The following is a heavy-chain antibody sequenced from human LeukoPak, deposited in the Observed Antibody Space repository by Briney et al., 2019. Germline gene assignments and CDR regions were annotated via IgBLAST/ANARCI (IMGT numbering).Heavy chain of an antibody. Sequence: GGSLRLSCAASRFTFSSYGMHWVRQAPGKGLEWVAVIWYDGSNKYYADSVKGRFTISRDNSKNALYLQMNSLRAEDTAVYYCARDEGAAAPWYFDYWGQGTLVTVSS. CDR3: ARDEGAAAPWYFDY. J-gene: IGHJ4*02. CDR2: IWYDGSNK. D-gene: IGHD6-13*01. CDR1: RFTFSSYG. V-gene: IGHV3-33*01.